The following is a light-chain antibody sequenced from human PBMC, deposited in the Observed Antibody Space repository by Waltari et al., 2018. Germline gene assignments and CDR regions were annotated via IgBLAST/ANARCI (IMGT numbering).Light chain of an antibody. CDR1: SSNIGSHT. V-gene: IGLV1-44*01. CDR3: AAWDGSLNGYV. CDR2: SNN. J-gene: IGLJ1*01. Sequence: QSVLTQPPSASGTPGHRVTIPCSGSSSNIGSHTVNWYQQLPGTAPKLLISSNNQRPSGVPDRFSGSKSGTSGSLAISGLQSEDEADYYCAAWDGSLNGYVFGTGTKVTVL.